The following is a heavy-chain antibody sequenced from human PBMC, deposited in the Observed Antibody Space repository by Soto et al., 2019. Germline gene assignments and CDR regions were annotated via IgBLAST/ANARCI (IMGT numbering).Heavy chain of an antibody. Sequence: SETLSLTCTVSGGSIINYYWYWIRQPPGKGLEWIGDIYYTGSTNYNPSLKSRLTISVDTSKNQFSLKLSSVTAADTAVYYCVRGGGAESYWGQGTLVTVSS. J-gene: IGHJ4*02. CDR1: GGSIINYY. CDR2: IYYTGST. D-gene: IGHD3-10*01. V-gene: IGHV4-59*01. CDR3: VRGGGAESY.